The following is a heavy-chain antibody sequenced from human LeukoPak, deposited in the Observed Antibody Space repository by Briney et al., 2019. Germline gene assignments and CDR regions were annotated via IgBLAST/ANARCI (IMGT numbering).Heavy chain of an antibody. CDR3: ARDSTPYYYDSSGYYPGHFDY. D-gene: IGHD3-22*01. CDR2: ISACNGNT. CDR1: GYTFTSYG. J-gene: IGHJ4*02. V-gene: IGHV1-18*01. Sequence: ASVKVSCKASGYTFTSYGISWVRQAPGQGLEWMGWISACNGNTNYAQKLQGRVTMTTDTSTSTAYMELRSLRSDDTAVYYCARDSTPYYYDSSGYYPGHFDYWGQGTLVTVSS.